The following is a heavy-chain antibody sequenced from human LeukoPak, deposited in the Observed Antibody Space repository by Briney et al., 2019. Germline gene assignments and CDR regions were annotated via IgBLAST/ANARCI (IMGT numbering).Heavy chain of an antibody. Sequence: SETLSLTCTVSGGSISNAAYYWSWIRQHPEKGLEWIGYIYYSGSTYYNPSLKSRVTISVDTSKNQFSLDLSSVTAADTAMYYCARVEAATTNPRLDYWGQGTLVTVSS. D-gene: IGHD5-24*01. CDR2: IYYSGST. CDR3: ARVEAATTNPRLDY. V-gene: IGHV4-31*03. J-gene: IGHJ4*02. CDR1: GGSISNAAYY.